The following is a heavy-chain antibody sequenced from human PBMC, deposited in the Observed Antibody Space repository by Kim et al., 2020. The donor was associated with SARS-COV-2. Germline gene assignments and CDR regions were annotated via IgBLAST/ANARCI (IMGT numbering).Heavy chain of an antibody. CDR3: ARPSRTSCPCYYMDV. CDR2: INSDGSST. CDR1: GFTFSTYW. J-gene: IGHJ6*03. Sequence: GGSLRLSCAASGFTFSTYWMYWVRQAPGKGLVWVSLINSDGSSTNYADSVKGRFTISRDNAKNTLYLQMNSLRAEDTAVYYCARPSRTSCPCYYMDVWGKETTVPVSS. V-gene: IGHV3-74*01. D-gene: IGHD2-2*01.